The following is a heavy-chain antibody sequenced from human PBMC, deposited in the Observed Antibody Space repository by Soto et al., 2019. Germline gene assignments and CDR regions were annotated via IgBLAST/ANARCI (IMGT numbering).Heavy chain of an antibody. CDR3: AKDARVTLTPDYCFDY. CDR1: GFTFSSYA. CDR2: ISGSGGST. D-gene: IGHD3-16*01. V-gene: IGHV3-23*01. Sequence: PGGSLRLSCAASGFTFSSYAMSWVRQAPGKGLEWVSAISGSGGSTYYADSVKGRFTISRDNSKNTLYLQMNSLRAEDTAVYYCAKDARVTLTPDYCFDYWGPGTLVTVSS. J-gene: IGHJ4*02.